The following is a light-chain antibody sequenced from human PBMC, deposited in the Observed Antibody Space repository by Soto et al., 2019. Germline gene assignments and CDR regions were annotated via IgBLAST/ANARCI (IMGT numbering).Light chain of an antibody. Sequence: ETQMTQSPSSLSASVGDRFTITCRASQGISNYLAWYQQKPGKVPKLLIYAAYTLQSGVPSRFSGSGSGTDFTLTISSLQPEDVATYYCQKYNSAPRTVGQGTQVEIK. CDR1: QGISNY. V-gene: IGKV1-27*01. CDR3: QKYNSAPRT. J-gene: IGKJ1*01. CDR2: AAY.